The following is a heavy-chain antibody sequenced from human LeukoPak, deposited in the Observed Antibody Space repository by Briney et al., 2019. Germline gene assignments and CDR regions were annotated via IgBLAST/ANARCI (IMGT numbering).Heavy chain of an antibody. CDR2: ISAYNGNT. D-gene: IGHD2-2*01. Sequence: ASVKVSCKASGYTFTSYGISWVRQAPGQGLEWMGWISAYNGNTNYAQKLQGRVTMTTDTSTSTAYMELRSLRSDDTAVYYCARALFRGVVPAALGYRGQGTLVTVSS. V-gene: IGHV1-18*04. CDR3: ARALFRGVVPAALGY. J-gene: IGHJ4*02. CDR1: GYTFTSYG.